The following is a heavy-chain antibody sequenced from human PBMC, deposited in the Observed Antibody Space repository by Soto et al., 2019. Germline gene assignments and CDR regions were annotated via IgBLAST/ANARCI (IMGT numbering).Heavy chain of an antibody. CDR3: ARVTVSRTNPPQQYFFDY. J-gene: IGHJ4*02. V-gene: IGHV4-34*01. CDR2: INHSGST. Sequence: PSETLSLTCAVYGGSFSGYYWSWIRQPPGKGLEWIGEINHSGSTNYNPSLKSRVTISVDTSKNQFSLKLSSVTAADTAVYYCARVTVSRTNPPQQYFFDYGGQGTWFPVSS. D-gene: IGHD2-2*01. CDR1: GGSFSGYY.